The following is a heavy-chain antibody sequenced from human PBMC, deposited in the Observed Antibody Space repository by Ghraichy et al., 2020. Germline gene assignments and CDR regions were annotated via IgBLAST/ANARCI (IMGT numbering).Heavy chain of an antibody. D-gene: IGHD6-13*01. J-gene: IGHJ4*02. CDR2: INQDESEK. V-gene: IGHV3-7*03. CDR1: GFTFSSYW. Sequence: GALNISCAASGFTFSSYWMIWVRQAPGKGLEWVANINQDESEKYYVDSVKGRFTISRDNAKNSLYLQMNSLRAEDTAVYYCAREGAGGDYWGQGTLVTVSS. CDR3: AREGAGGDY.